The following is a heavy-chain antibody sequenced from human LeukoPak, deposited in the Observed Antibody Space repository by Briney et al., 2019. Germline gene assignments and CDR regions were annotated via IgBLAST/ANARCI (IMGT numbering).Heavy chain of an antibody. D-gene: IGHD3-10*02. V-gene: IGHV1-18*01. CDR1: GYTFTSYG. J-gene: IGHJ4*02. Sequence: ASVKVSCKASGYTFTSYGISWVRQAPGQGLEWMGWISAYNGNTNYAQKLQGRVTMTTDTSTSTAYMELSSVTAADTAVYYCATYHFRGDTHYFDYWGQGILVTVSS. CDR2: ISAYNGNT. CDR3: ATYHFRGDTHYFDY.